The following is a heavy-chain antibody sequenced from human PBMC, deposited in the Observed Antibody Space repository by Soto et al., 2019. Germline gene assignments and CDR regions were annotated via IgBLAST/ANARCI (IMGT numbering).Heavy chain of an antibody. V-gene: IGHV3-30*18. CDR1: GFTFSSYG. D-gene: IGHD3-3*01. J-gene: IGHJ4*02. CDR2: ISYDGSNK. Sequence: TGGSLRLSCAASGFTFSSYGMHWVRQAPGKGLEWVAVISYDGSNKYYADSVKGRFTISRDNSKNTLYLQMNSLRAEDTAVYYCAKDAIFGVVPPYYFDYWGQGTLVTVSS. CDR3: AKDAIFGVVPPYYFDY.